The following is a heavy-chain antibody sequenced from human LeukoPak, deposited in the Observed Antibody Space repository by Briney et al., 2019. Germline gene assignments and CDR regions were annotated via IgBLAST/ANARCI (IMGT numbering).Heavy chain of an antibody. CDR1: GGSISSYY. CDR3: ARDRELGY. CDR2: SYHRGST. J-gene: IGHJ4*02. V-gene: IGHV4-59*01. Sequence: PSETLFLTCTVSGGSISSYYWSWIRQSPGKGLEWIGWSYHRGSTSYNPSFKSRVAISVDTSKNQFSLKLSSVTAADTAVYYCARDRELGYWGQGTLVIVSS. D-gene: IGHD1-1*01.